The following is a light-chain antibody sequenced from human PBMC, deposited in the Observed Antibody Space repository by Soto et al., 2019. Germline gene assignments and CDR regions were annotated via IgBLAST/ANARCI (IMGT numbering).Light chain of an antibody. CDR3: AAWDYSLNGFV. CDR1: SSNIGSNT. CDR2: TNN. Sequence: QSVLTQPPSASGAPGQRVTISCSGISSNIGSNTVNWYQQLPGTAPKPLIYTNNQRPSGVRDRFSGSRSGTSASLAISGLQSADEADYYCAAWDYSLNGFVFGTGTKVTVL. V-gene: IGLV1-44*01. J-gene: IGLJ1*01.